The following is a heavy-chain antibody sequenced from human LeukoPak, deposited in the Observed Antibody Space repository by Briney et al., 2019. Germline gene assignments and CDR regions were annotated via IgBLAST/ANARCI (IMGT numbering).Heavy chain of an antibody. CDR2: IYYSGST. CDR1: GGSISSYY. Sequence: PSGTLSLTCTVSGGSISSYYWSWIRQPPGKGLEWIGYIYYSGSTNYNPSLKSRVTISVDTSKNQFSLKLSSVTAADTAVYYCARDRITGIFDYWGQGTLVTVSS. J-gene: IGHJ4*02. CDR3: ARDRITGIFDY. V-gene: IGHV4-59*01. D-gene: IGHD1-20*01.